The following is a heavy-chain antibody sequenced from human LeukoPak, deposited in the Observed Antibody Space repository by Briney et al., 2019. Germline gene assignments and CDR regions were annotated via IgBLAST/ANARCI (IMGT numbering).Heavy chain of an antibody. D-gene: IGHD3-10*01. Sequence: ETLSLTCTVSGGSISSYYWSWVRQAPGKGLEWVSAISGSGGSTYYADSVKGRFTISRDNSKNTLYLQMNSLRAEDTAVYYCGRDMDVWGQGTTVTVSS. V-gene: IGHV3-23*01. J-gene: IGHJ6*02. CDR2: ISGSGGST. CDR1: GGSISSYY. CDR3: GRDMDV.